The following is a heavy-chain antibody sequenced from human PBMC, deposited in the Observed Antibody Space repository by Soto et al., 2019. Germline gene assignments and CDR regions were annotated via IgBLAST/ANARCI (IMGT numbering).Heavy chain of an antibody. Sequence: EVQVVESGGGLIQPGGSLRLSCAGSGFDFSKYNMDWVRQAPGKGLEWISYISNTSRTKFYADSVKGRFTISRDNARNSLFLEMNSLRDEDTAVYYCARDGNRGYDMDVWGQGITVTVSS. CDR1: GFDFSKYN. J-gene: IGHJ6*02. V-gene: IGHV3-48*02. CDR3: ARDGNRGYDMDV. D-gene: IGHD1-1*01. CDR2: ISNTSRTK.